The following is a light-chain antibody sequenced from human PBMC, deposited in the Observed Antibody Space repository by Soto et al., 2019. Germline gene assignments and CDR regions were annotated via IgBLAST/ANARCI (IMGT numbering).Light chain of an antibody. V-gene: IGKV3-11*01. CDR3: QQRTTWPT. CDR2: DVS. J-gene: IGKJ4*01. Sequence: EIGLTQSPATLSLSPGDRATLSCRASQSVTSALAWFQQKPGQAPRLLSYDVSRRATGIPARFSGSGSGTDFTLTINSLEPEDFAVYYCQQRTTWPTFGGGTKVEIK. CDR1: QSVTSA.